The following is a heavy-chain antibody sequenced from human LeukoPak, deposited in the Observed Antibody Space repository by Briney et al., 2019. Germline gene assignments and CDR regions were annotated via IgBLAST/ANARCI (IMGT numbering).Heavy chain of an antibody. D-gene: IGHD3-16*01. CDR2: IHTSWTT. Sequence: SETLSLTCTVSGDSMSSYYWNFIRQPAGKGLEWIGCIHTSWTTYYNPSLKSRITTSVDTSRNQFSLRLTSVTAADTAVYYCARGDYYDGGGRNWFDPWGQGTLATVSS. CDR1: GDSMSSYY. CDR3: ARGDYYDGGGRNWFDP. J-gene: IGHJ5*02. V-gene: IGHV4-4*07.